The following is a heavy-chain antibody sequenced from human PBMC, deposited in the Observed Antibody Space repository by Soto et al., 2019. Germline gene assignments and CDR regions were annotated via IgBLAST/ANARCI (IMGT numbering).Heavy chain of an antibody. CDR1: GWAFSGYY. J-gene: IGHJ3*02. Sequence: PSDTLSLTFSVYGWAFSGYYWSWIRQPPGKGLEWIGEINHSGSTNYNPSLKSRVIISVDTSKNQFSLELSSVTAADTAVYYCARVLFGYDFWSGYYGIWGQGTMVTVS. CDR3: ARVLFGYDFWSGYYGI. V-gene: IGHV4-34*01. CDR2: INHSGST. D-gene: IGHD3-3*01.